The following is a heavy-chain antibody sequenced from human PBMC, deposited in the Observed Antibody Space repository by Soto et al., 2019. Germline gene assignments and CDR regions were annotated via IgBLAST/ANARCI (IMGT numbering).Heavy chain of an antibody. CDR1: GFTFTSYY. J-gene: IGHJ4*02. Sequence: PVGSLRLSCAASGFTFTSYYMSWVRQAQGKGLEWVANVNEDGSERYYVDSVKGRFTVSRDNAKNSLYLQMNSLRAEDTAVYYCAKCGGAGSDYWGQGTLVTVSS. D-gene: IGHD1-26*01. CDR3: AKCGGAGSDY. CDR2: VNEDGSER. V-gene: IGHV3-7*01.